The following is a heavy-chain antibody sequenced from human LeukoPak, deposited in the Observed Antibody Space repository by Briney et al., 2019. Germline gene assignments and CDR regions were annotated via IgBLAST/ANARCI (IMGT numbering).Heavy chain of an antibody. V-gene: IGHV4-34*01. J-gene: IGHJ4*02. CDR3: ARIAAAGRGDY. CDR2: INHSGST. Sequence: PSETLSLTCAVYGGSFSGYYWSWIRQPPGKGLEWIGEINHSGSTNYNPSLKSRVTMSVDTSKNQFSLKLSSVTAADTAVYYCARIAAAGRGDYWGQGTLVTVSS. CDR1: GGSFSGYY. D-gene: IGHD6-13*01.